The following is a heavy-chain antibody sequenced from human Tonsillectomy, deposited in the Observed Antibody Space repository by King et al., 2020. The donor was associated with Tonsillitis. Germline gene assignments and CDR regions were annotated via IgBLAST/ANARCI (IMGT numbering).Heavy chain of an antibody. CDR3: ARESVQLWLRTSYYYGVDV. Sequence: VQLQQSGPGLVKPSQTLSLTCAISGDSVSSNSAAWNWIRQSPSRGLEWLGRTYYRSKWYNDYAVSVKSRITINPDTSKNQFSLQLNSLTPEDTAVYYWARESVQLWLRTSYYYGVDVWGQGTTVTVSS. CDR1: GDSVSSNSAA. J-gene: IGHJ6*02. V-gene: IGHV6-1*01. D-gene: IGHD5-18*01. CDR2: TYYRSKWYN.